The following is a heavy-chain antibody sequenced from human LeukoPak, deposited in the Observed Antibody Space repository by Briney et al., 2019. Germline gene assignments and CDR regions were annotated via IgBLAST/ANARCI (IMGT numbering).Heavy chain of an antibody. CDR1: GFTFSGSA. V-gene: IGHV3-30*01. CDR3: ARGAGTTVYYMDV. CDR2: ISSDGSNK. J-gene: IGHJ6*03. Sequence: GGSLRLSCAASGFTFSGSAMHWVRQAPGKGLEWVAVISSDGSNKYYADSVKGQFTISRDNSNNTLYLQMNSLRPEDTAVYYCARGAGTTVYYMDVWGKGTTVTVFS. D-gene: IGHD1-7*01.